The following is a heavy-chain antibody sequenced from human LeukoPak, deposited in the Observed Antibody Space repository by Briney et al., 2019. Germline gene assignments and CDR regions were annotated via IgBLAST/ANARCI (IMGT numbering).Heavy chain of an antibody. V-gene: IGHV4-59*02. D-gene: IGHD5-12*01. CDR1: GGSVSSYY. J-gene: IGHJ5*02. CDR2: IKSSGSS. CDR3: VRDGTVATNRFGP. Sequence: PSETLSLTCTGSGGSVSSYYWSWIRQPPGKGLEWIGYIKSSGSSNYNPSLKSRVTISMGTSKNQFSLRLNSVTAADTAVYYCVRDGTVATNRFGPWGQGTLVTVSS.